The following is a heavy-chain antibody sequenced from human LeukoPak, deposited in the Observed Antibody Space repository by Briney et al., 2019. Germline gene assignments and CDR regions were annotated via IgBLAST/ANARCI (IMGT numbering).Heavy chain of an antibody. Sequence: PSETLSLTCTVSGGSISSSSYCWGWIRQPPGKGLEWIGSIYYSGSTYYNPSLKSRVTISVDTSKNQFSLKLSSVTAADTAVYYCARGDIVVVPAAMDYWGQGTLVTVSS. CDR3: ARGDIVVVPAAMDY. J-gene: IGHJ4*02. V-gene: IGHV4-39*01. CDR2: IYYSGST. D-gene: IGHD2-2*01. CDR1: GGSISSSSYC.